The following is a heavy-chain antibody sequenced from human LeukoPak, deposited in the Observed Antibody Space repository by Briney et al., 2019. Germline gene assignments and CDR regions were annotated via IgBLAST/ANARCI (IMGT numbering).Heavy chain of an antibody. CDR3: ARDLGTIFGVVNRYYFDY. V-gene: IGHV1-69*13. CDR1: GGTFSSDA. J-gene: IGHJ4*02. D-gene: IGHD3-3*01. CDR2: IIPIFGTA. Sequence: ASVKVSCKASGGTFSSDAISWVRQAPGQGLEWMGGIIPIFGTANYAQKFQGRVTITADESTSTAYMELSSLRSEDTAVYYCARDLGTIFGVVNRYYFDYWGQGTLVTVSS.